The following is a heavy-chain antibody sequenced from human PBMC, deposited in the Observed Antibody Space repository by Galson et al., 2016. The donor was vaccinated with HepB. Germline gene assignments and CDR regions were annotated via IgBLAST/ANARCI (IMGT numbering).Heavy chain of an antibody. CDR3: ARDSWFYGSGNYYPFDY. D-gene: IGHD3-10*01. CDR2: ISAYNGNT. V-gene: IGHV1-18*01. J-gene: IGHJ4*02. CDR1: GYSFSSYG. Sequence: SVKVSCKASGYSFSSYGVRWVRQAPGQGLEWMGWISAYNGNTEYAQDVQDRVTMSTDAFTNTAYMELRSLSSDDTALYYCARDSWFYGSGNYYPFDYWGQGTLITVSS.